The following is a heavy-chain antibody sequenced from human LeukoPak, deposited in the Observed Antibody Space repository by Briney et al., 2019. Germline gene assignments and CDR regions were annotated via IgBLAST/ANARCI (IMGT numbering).Heavy chain of an antibody. J-gene: IGHJ2*01. Sequence: GESLKISCKGSGFSFTGHWIGWVRQLPGKGLEWMGIIYGGDSDTRYSPSFQGQVTISVDKSITTAYLQWSSLKTSDTAMYYCARPPAAADTLSNWYFDLWGRGTLVTVSS. CDR3: ARPPAAADTLSNWYFDL. CDR2: IYGGDSDT. V-gene: IGHV5-51*01. D-gene: IGHD6-13*01. CDR1: GFSFTGHW.